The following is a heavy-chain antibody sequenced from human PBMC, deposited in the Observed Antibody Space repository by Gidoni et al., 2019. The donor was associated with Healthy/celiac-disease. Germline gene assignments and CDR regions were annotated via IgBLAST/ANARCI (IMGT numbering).Heavy chain of an antibody. D-gene: IGHD6-13*01. J-gene: IGHJ6*02. V-gene: IGHV4-39*07. Sequence: QLQLQESGPGLVKPSETLSLTCTVSGGSISSSSYYWGWIRQPPGKGLEWIGSIYYSGSTYYNPSLKSRVTISVDTSKNQFSLKLSSVTAADTAVYYCAREIAAAGKGGEDYYYYGMDVWGQGTTVTVSS. CDR3: AREIAAAGKGGEDYYYYGMDV. CDR2: IYYSGST. CDR1: GGSISSSSYY.